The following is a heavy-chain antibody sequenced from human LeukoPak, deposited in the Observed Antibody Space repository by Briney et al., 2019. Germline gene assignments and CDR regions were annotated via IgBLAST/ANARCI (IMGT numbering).Heavy chain of an antibody. J-gene: IGHJ4*02. D-gene: IGHD1-7*01. CDR3: AKDATPRNSIWDYFDY. CDR1: RFTFRDYA. Sequence: PGGSLRLSCAASRFTFRDYAMSWVPQAPGKGPEWVSSIGGPGSDTYYADSVKGRFTVSRDNSKNTLYLQMSGLRAEDTAVYYCAKDATPRNSIWDYFDYWGQGALVTVSS. V-gene: IGHV3-23*01. CDR2: IGGPGSDT.